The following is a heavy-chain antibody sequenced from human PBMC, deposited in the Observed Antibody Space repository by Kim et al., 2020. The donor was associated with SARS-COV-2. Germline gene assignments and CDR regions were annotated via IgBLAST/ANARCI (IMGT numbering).Heavy chain of an antibody. D-gene: IGHD1-26*01. V-gene: IGHV3-7*01. J-gene: IGHJ4*02. Sequence: GGSLRLSCTVSGFTFADSWMAWVRQAPGKGLEWVATINPDGSDKHYVDSLRGRFTISRDNAKSSLFLQMNNLRVEDTAVFFCMGSNFWGQATLVSFSS. CDR3: MGSNF. CDR2: INPDGSDK. CDR1: GFTFADSW.